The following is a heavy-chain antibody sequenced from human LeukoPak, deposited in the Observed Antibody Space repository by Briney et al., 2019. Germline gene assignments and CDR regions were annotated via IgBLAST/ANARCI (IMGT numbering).Heavy chain of an antibody. D-gene: IGHD3-10*01. Sequence: ASVTVSFKTSGYTFTAHDIFWVRQAAGQGLEWMGWMNPESGSTAYAQKVQGRVTFTRNTSITTAYLDLTNLRYEDTAMYYCARGRQMSINWYFDLWGRGTQVTVAS. V-gene: IGHV1-8*03. CDR1: GYTFTAHD. CDR3: ARGRQMSINWYFDL. CDR2: MNPESGST. J-gene: IGHJ2*01.